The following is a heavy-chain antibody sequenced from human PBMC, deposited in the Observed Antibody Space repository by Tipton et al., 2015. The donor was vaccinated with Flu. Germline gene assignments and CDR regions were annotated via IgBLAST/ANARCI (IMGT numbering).Heavy chain of an antibody. V-gene: IGHV4-38-2*01. J-gene: IGHJ4*02. CDR1: GYSISTGYY. CDR2: VSHSGNT. D-gene: IGHD3-10*01. CDR3: SRSTYYYGSGTSDY. Sequence: TLSLTCVVSGYSISTGYYWGWIRQPPGKGLEWIGSVSHSGNTYYEPSLKSRVTLSLDTFQNHFSLKLIPVTAADTAVYYCSRSTYYYGSGTSDYWGQGTLVTVSS.